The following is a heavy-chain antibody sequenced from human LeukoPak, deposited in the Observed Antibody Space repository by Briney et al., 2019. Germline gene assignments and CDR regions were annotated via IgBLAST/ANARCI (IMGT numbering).Heavy chain of an antibody. Sequence: GGSLRLSCAASGFTFSSYDMSWVRQAPGKGLECVSAISRGVGSTYYADSVKGRFTISRDNSKNTLYLQMNSLRTEDTAVYYCAKDWGQVPASISGHWGQGTLVTVSS. CDR2: ISRGVGST. V-gene: IGHV3-23*01. D-gene: IGHD2-2*01. J-gene: IGHJ1*01. CDR3: AKDWGQVPASISGH. CDR1: GFTFSSYD.